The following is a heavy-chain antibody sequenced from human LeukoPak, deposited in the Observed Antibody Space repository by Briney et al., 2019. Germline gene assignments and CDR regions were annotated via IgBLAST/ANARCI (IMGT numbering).Heavy chain of an antibody. CDR3: ARRNPYGDRSLDY. Sequence: ETLSLTCTVSGGSISSSSYYWGWIRQPPGKGLEWIGSIYYSGSTYYNPSLKSRVTISVDTSKNQFSLKLSSVTAADTAVYYCARRNPYGDRSLDYWGQGTLVTVSS. V-gene: IGHV4-39*01. CDR2: IYYSGST. J-gene: IGHJ4*02. CDR1: GGSISSSSYY. D-gene: IGHD3-10*01.